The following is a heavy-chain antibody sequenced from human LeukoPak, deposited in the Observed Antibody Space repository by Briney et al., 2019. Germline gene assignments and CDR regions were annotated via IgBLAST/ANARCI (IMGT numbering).Heavy chain of an antibody. V-gene: IGHV4-39*01. Sequence: PSETLSLTCTVSGGSISSYYWGWIRPPPGKGLEGIGSIYYSGSTYYNPSLKSRVTISVDTSKNQFSLKLSSVTAADTAVYYCASRIVVVNWFDPWGQGTLVTVSS. J-gene: IGHJ5*02. CDR1: GGSISSYY. CDR3: ASRIVVVNWFDP. CDR2: IYYSGST. D-gene: IGHD3-22*01.